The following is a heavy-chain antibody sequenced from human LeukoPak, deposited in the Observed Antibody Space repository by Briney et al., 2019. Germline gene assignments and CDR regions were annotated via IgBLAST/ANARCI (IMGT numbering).Heavy chain of an antibody. V-gene: IGHV3-64*01. J-gene: IGHJ4*02. CDR2: IRSDGSST. Sequence: GGSLRLSCSAYAFSFSAYIMHWVRQAPGKGLEYVSAIRSDGSSTFYPNSVKGRFTISRDNSKSTLYLQLGSLRAEDTAVYYCTRRYGGHSGWAGYHDSWGQGTLVTVSS. CDR3: TRRYGGHSGWAGYHDS. D-gene: IGHD6-19*01. CDR1: AFSFSAYI.